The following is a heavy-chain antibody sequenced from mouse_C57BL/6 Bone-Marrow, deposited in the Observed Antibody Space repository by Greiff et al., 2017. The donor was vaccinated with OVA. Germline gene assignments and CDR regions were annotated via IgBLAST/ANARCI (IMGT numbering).Heavy chain of an antibody. Sequence: QVQLQQPGAELVMPGASVKLSCKASGYTFTSYWMHWVKQRPGQGLEWIGEIDPSDSYTNYNQKFKGKSTLTVAKSSSTAYMQLRSLTSEDSAVYYCARMGTKVVGYFDDWGKGTTVTVSS. CDR2: IDPSDSYT. CDR3: ARMGTKVVGYFDD. J-gene: IGHJ1*03. CDR1: GYTFTSYW. V-gene: IGHV1-69*01. D-gene: IGHD1-1*01.